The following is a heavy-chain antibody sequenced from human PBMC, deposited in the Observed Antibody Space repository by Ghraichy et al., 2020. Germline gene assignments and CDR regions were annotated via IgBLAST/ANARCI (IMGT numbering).Heavy chain of an antibody. CDR2: IWYDGSNK. Sequence: GGSLRLSCAASGFTFSSYGMHWVRQAPGKGLEWVAVIWYDGSNKYYADSVKGRFTISRDNSKNTLYLQMNSLRAEDTAVYYCARELGRRSVTIFGVLYYGMDVWGQGTTVTVSS. J-gene: IGHJ6*02. D-gene: IGHD3-3*01. CDR1: GFTFSSYG. V-gene: IGHV3-33*08. CDR3: ARELGRRSVTIFGVLYYGMDV.